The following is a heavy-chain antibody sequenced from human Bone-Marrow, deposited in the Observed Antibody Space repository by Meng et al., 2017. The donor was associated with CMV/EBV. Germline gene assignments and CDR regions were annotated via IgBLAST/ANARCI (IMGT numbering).Heavy chain of an antibody. Sequence: LSLTCAASGFTFSNAWMSWVRQAPGKGLEWVGRIKSKTDGGTTDYAAPVKGRFTISRDDSKNTLYLQMNSLRVEDTAVYYCARDRFQGYSYGLIDYWGQGTLVTVSS. J-gene: IGHJ4*02. D-gene: IGHD5-18*01. CDR1: GFTFSNAW. CDR3: ARDRFQGYSYGLIDY. V-gene: IGHV3-15*01. CDR2: IKSKTDGGTT.